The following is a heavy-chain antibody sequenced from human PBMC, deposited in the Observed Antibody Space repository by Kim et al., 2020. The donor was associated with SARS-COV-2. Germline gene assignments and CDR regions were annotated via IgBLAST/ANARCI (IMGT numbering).Heavy chain of an antibody. D-gene: IGHD3-10*01. Sequence: TSYADSVHGRFTISRDNSKNTLYLQMNSRKAEDTALYYCAKGGIGQSLNWGQGTLVTVSS. CDR3: AKGGIGQSLN. CDR2: T. J-gene: IGHJ4*02. V-gene: IGHV3-23*01.